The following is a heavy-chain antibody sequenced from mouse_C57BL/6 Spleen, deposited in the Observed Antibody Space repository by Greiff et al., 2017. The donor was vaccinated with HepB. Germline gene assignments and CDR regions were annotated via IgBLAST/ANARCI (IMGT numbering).Heavy chain of an antibody. J-gene: IGHJ3*01. CDR2: IDPSDSYT. CDR3: ASSRAY. Sequence: VQLQQPGAELVKPGASVKLSCKASGYTFTSYWMQWVKQRPGQGLEWIGEIDPSDSYTNYNQKFKGKATLTVDTSSSTAYMQLSSLTSEDSAVYYCASSRAYWGQGTLVTVSA. V-gene: IGHV1-50*01. CDR1: GYTFTSYW. D-gene: IGHD3-3*01.